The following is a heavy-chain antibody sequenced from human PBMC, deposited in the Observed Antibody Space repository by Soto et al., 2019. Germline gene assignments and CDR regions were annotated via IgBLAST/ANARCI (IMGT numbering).Heavy chain of an antibody. V-gene: IGHV1-69*01. CDR3: ARDHYGDYPTPFRHYYYGMDV. J-gene: IGHJ6*02. CDR2: IIPIFGTA. Sequence: QVQLVQSGAEVKKPGSSVKVSCKASGGTFSSYAISWVRQAPGQGLEWMGGIIPIFGTANYAQKFQGRVTITADESTSTAYMELSSLRSEDTAVYYCARDHYGDYPTPFRHYYYGMDVWGQGTTVTVSS. D-gene: IGHD4-17*01. CDR1: GGTFSSYA.